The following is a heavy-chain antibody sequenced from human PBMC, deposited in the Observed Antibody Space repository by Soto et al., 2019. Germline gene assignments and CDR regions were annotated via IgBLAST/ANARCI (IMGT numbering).Heavy chain of an antibody. CDR2: ISSSSSTI. V-gene: IGHV3-48*02. D-gene: IGHD3-22*01. CDR1: GFTFSSYS. CDR3: ARDHPIVVAIDAFDI. Sequence: EVQLVESGGGLVQPGGSLRLSCAASGFTFSSYSMNWVRQAPGKGLEWVSYISSSSSTIYYADSVKGRFTISRDNAKNSLYLQTNSLRDEYTAVYYCARDHPIVVAIDAFDIWGQGTMVTVSS. J-gene: IGHJ3*02.